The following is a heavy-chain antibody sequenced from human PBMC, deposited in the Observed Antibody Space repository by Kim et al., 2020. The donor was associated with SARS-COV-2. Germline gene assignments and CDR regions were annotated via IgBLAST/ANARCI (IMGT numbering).Heavy chain of an antibody. CDR3: ARHGLWELPKYYFDY. J-gene: IGHJ4*02. V-gene: IGHV5-10-1*01. CDR1: GYSFTSYW. CDR2: IDPSDSYT. Sequence: GESLKISCKGSGYSFTSYWISWVRQMPGKGLEWMGRIDPSDSYTNYSPSFQGHVTISADKSISTAYLQWSSLKASDTAMYYCARHGLWELPKYYFDYWGQGTLVTVSS. D-gene: IGHD1-26*01.